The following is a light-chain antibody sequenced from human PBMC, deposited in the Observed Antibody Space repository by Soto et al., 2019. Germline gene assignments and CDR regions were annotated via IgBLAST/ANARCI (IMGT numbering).Light chain of an antibody. CDR2: HAS. V-gene: IGKV3-15*01. Sequence: EIVMTQSPATLSVSPGERATLSCRASQSVYSTLAWYQQKPGQAPSLLIYHASTRATGIPARFSGSGSGTEFTLTLSSLQYEDFAVYYCQQYNKWPLTFGGGTKLEI. CDR3: QQYNKWPLT. J-gene: IGKJ4*01. CDR1: QSVYST.